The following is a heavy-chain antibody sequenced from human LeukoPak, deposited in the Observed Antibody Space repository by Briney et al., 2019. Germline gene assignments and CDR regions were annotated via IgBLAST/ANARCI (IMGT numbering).Heavy chain of an antibody. Sequence: PSETLSLTCDVSGGSISRTNWWSWVRQSPGQGLEWIGEISLSGRTNYNPSLQSRVTMSLDESKNQLSLDFASVTAADTAVYYCSRESGAFSPFGYWGQGTLVTVHS. CDR3: SRESGAFSPFGY. CDR1: GGSISRTNW. CDR2: ISLSGRT. D-gene: IGHD1-26*01. J-gene: IGHJ4*02. V-gene: IGHV4-4*02.